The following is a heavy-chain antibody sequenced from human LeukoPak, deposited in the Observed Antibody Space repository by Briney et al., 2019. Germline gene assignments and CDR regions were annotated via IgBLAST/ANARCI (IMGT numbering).Heavy chain of an antibody. CDR3: AKATGYATYYFDY. D-gene: IGHD5-12*01. Sequence: GGSLRLSCAASGFTVSSNYMIWVRQAPGKGLEWVSVIYSGGRTYYVDSVKGGCTISRDNSKSKLYLQMDSVRPEGTALYYCAKATGYATYYFDYWGQGTLATVYS. CDR2: IYSGGRT. J-gene: IGHJ4*02. V-gene: IGHV3-53*01. CDR1: GFTVSSNY.